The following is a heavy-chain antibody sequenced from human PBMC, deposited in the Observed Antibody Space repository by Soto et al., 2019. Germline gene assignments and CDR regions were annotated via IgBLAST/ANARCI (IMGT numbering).Heavy chain of an antibody. V-gene: IGHV1-46*03. J-gene: IGHJ4*02. CDR2: INPSGGST. CDR3: ARDLGITMVRGGSDY. Sequence: QVQLVQSGAEVKKPGASVKVSCKASGYTFTSYYMHWVRQAPGQGLEWMGIINPSGGSTSYAQKCHGRVTMXXDXSXXTVYMELSSLRSEDTAVYYCARDLGITMVRGGSDYWGQGTLVTVSS. D-gene: IGHD3-10*01. CDR1: GYTFTSYY.